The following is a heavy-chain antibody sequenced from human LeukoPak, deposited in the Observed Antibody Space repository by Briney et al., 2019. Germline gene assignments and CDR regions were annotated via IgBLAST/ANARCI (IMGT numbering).Heavy chain of an antibody. V-gene: IGHV3-66*01. CDR3: ARSPHYFYGMDV. CDR2: ISTDGST. J-gene: IGHJ6*02. CDR1: GFTVSSNY. Sequence: GRSLRLSCSASGFTVSSNYMTWVRQAPGKGLEWVSLISTDGSTYYADSVKGRFTISRDNSKNTLYLQMNSLRAGDTAVYYCARSPHYFYGMDVWGQGTTVTVSS.